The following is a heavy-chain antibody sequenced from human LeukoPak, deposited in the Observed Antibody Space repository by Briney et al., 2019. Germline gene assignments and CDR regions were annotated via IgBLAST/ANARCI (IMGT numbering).Heavy chain of an antibody. D-gene: IGHD6-13*01. V-gene: IGHV5-51*01. Sequence: GESLKISCKGSGYSFTSYWIGWARQMPGKGLEWMGIIYPGDSDTRYSPSFQGQVTISADKSISTAYLQWSSLKASDTAMYYCARRTHIAAAPFRDAFDIWGQGTMVTVSS. CDR1: GYSFTSYW. CDR3: ARRTHIAAAPFRDAFDI. CDR2: IYPGDSDT. J-gene: IGHJ3*02.